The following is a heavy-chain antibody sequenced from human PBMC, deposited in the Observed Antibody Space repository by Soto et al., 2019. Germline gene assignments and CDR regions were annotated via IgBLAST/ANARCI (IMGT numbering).Heavy chain of an antibody. Sequence: EVQLEESGGGLVQPGGSLRLSCVASGFTFSSNWVHWVRQAPGKGLVWVARINSEGSSTTYADSVKGRFTISRDNAKNTLFLQMNSLRAEDTAVYYCARSQPYYYYYYYMDVWGKGTTVTVSS. CDR3: ARSQPYYYYYYYMDV. J-gene: IGHJ6*03. CDR2: INSEGSST. CDR1: GFTFSSNW. V-gene: IGHV3-74*01.